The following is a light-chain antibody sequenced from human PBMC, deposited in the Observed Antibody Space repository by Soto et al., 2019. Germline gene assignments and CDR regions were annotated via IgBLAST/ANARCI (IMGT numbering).Light chain of an antibody. CDR2: GTF. Sequence: EIVLTQSPGTLSLSPGERATISCRASQSVSSNYLSWYQQKSGQAPRLLIYGTFSRATGIPDRFSGSGSGTDFTLTISRLEPEDFAVYYCQEYGSSRTFGQGTKVDIK. J-gene: IGKJ1*01. CDR3: QEYGSSRT. V-gene: IGKV3-20*01. CDR1: QSVSSNY.